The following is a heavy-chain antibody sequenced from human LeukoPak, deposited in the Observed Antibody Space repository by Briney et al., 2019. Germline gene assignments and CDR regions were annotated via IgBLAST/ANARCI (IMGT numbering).Heavy chain of an antibody. CDR3: ARDTPNFDWLSASFDY. V-gene: IGHV1-18*01. CDR2: ISAYNGNT. CDR1: GYTFTSYG. J-gene: IGHJ4*02. Sequence: GASVKVSCKASGYTFTSYGISWGRQAPGQGPEWMGWISAYNGNTNYAQKLQGRVTMTTDTSTSTAYMELRSLRSDDTAVYYCARDTPNFDWLSASFDYWGQGTLVTVSS. D-gene: IGHD3-9*01.